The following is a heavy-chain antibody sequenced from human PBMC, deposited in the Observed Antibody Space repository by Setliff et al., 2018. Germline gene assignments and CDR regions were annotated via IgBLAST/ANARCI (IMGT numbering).Heavy chain of an antibody. CDR1: GGSVSTFY. CDR3: AHSTTFDLHHDY. J-gene: IGHJ4*02. D-gene: IGHD3-9*01. Sequence: TLSLTCRVSGGSVSTFYWTWIRQPPGKGLEWIGYIFTSGSTQYNPSLKSRATISRDTSSNQFSLKLFSVTAADTAVYYCAHSTTFDLHHDYWGQGALVTVSS. CDR2: IFTSGST. V-gene: IGHV4-4*09.